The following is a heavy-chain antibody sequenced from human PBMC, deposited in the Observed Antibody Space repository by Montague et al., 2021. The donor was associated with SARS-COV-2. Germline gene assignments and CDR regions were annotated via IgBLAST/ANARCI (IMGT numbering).Heavy chain of an antibody. CDR2: FDHSGDT. V-gene: IGHV4-59*11. CDR1: GGSISGHY. CDR3: AREFRVELWQINWYFGL. Sequence: SETLSLTCSVSGGSISGHYWSWIRQPPGKVLEWIGNFDHSGDTKYNPSLKSRATISVDTSKNQFALRLHSVTAADTAVYYCAREFRVELWQINWYFGLWGRGTLVTASS. D-gene: IGHD3-16*01. J-gene: IGHJ2*01.